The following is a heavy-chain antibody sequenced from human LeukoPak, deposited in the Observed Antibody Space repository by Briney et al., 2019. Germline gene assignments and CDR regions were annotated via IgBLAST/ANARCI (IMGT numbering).Heavy chain of an antibody. V-gene: IGHV4-30-4*01. Sequence: SETLSLTCTVSGGSISSGDYYWSWTRQPPGKGLEWIGYIYYSGSTYYNPSLKSRVTISVDTSKNQFSLKLSSVTAADTAVYYCARARFGEDSGVDAFDIWGQGTMVTVSS. D-gene: IGHD3-10*01. J-gene: IGHJ3*02. CDR2: IYYSGST. CDR1: GGSISSGDYY. CDR3: ARARFGEDSGVDAFDI.